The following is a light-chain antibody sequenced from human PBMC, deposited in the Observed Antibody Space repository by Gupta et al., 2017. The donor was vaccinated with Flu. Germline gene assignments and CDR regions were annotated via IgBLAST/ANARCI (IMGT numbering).Light chain of an antibody. V-gene: IGLV1-47*01. CDR2: RSD. J-gene: IGLJ3*02. CDR3: AAWDDSLRGRV. CDR1: SSNIGKNF. Sequence: HSVRTHPPSASVTPCQRTTISCSGISSNIGKNFVYWYQQLPGPASKLLIYRSDQRHSGVPDRFSGSKSGTLASLAISGLRSEDEADYYCAAWDDSLRGRVFGGGTKLTVL.